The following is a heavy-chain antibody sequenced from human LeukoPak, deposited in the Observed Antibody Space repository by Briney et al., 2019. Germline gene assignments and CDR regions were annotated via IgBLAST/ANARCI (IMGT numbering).Heavy chain of an antibody. CDR1: GFTVSSNY. V-gene: IGHV3-66*01. D-gene: IGHD3-10*01. CDR2: IYSGGST. CDR3: ARDREKKLWFGEFPFDY. Sequence: GGSLRLSCAASGFTVSSNYMSWVRQAPGKGLEWVSVIYSGGSTYYADSVKGRFTISRDNAKNSLYLQMNSLRAEDTAVYYCARDREKKLWFGEFPFDYWGQGTLVTVSS. J-gene: IGHJ4*02.